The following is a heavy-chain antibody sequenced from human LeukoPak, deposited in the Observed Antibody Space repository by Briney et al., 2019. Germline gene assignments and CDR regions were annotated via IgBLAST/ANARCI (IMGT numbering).Heavy chain of an antibody. Sequence: SETLSLTCTVSGYSISSGYYWGWIRQPPGKGLEWIGEINHSGSTNYNPSLKSRVTISVDTSKNQFSLKLSSVTAADTAVYYCASEFPVRGVIGYWGQGTLVTVSS. CDR1: GYSISSGYY. D-gene: IGHD3-10*01. CDR3: ASEFPVRGVIGY. J-gene: IGHJ4*02. CDR2: INHSGST. V-gene: IGHV4-38-2*02.